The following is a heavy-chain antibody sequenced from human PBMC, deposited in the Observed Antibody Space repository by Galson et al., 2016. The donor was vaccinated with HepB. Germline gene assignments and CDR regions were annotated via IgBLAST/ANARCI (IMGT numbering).Heavy chain of an antibody. V-gene: IGHV3-33*01. D-gene: IGHD1-26*01. J-gene: IGHJ4*02. CDR1: GFTFSSYG. CDR3: ARDMYTGSYIIDY. Sequence: SLRLSCAASGFTFSSYGMHWVRQAPGKGLEWVAIIWYDGSNKYYADSVKGRFTISRDNSKNTLYLQMNSLRAEDTAVYYCARDMYTGSYIIDYWGQGTLVTVSS. CDR2: IWYDGSNK.